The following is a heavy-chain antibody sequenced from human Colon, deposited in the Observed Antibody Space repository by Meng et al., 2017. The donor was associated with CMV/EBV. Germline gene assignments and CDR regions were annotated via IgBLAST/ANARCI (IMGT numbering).Heavy chain of an antibody. D-gene: IGHD3-10*01. CDR1: GVAMSLYY. CDR2: IYESGTT. V-gene: IGHV4-59*08. Sequence: SETLSPTCSVSGVAMSLYYWSWIRQAPGKGLEWIGHIYESGTTKYNPSLESRVTISADTSKNEFSLKLRAVTAADTAVYYCARQRRRINLLRGNEADFHGDMDVWGQGTTVTVSS. CDR3: ARQRRRINLLRGNEADFHGDMDV. J-gene: IGHJ6*02.